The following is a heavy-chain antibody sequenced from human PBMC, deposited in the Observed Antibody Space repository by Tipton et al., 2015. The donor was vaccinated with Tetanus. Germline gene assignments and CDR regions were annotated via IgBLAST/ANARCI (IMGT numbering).Heavy chain of an antibody. CDR2: ISSTSSYI. D-gene: IGHD6-25*01. V-gene: IGHV3-21*01. CDR3: ASGSTLDY. J-gene: IGHJ4*02. Sequence: WARQAPGKGLEWLSSISSTSSYIYYADSVKGRFTISRDNTKNSLFLQMNSLTAEDTAVYFCASGSTLDYWGQGALVTVSS.